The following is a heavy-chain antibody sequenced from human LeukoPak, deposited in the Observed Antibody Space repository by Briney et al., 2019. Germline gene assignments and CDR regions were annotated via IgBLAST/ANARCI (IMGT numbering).Heavy chain of an antibody. Sequence: SETLSLTCTVSGGSISSYYWSWIRQPPGKGLEWIGYIYYSGSTNYNPSLKSRVTISVDTSKNQFSLKLSSVTAADTAVYYCAGTTVTTSNWFDPWGQGTLVTVSS. CDR3: AGTTVTTSNWFDP. CDR1: GGSISSYY. V-gene: IGHV4-59*08. J-gene: IGHJ5*02. D-gene: IGHD4-17*01. CDR2: IYYSGST.